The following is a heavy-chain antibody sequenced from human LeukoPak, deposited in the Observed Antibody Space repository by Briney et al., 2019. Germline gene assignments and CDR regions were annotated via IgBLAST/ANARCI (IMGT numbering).Heavy chain of an antibody. Sequence: GEPLKISCKGSGYSFTRYWIGWVRQMPGKGLEWMGIIYPGDSDTRYSPSFQGQVTISADKSISTAFLQWSSLKASDTAMYYCARVGDSSSREPSYYYYGMDVWGQGTTVTVSS. CDR2: IYPGDSDT. CDR1: GYSFTRYW. CDR3: ARVGDSSSREPSYYYYGMDV. J-gene: IGHJ6*02. D-gene: IGHD6-6*01. V-gene: IGHV5-51*01.